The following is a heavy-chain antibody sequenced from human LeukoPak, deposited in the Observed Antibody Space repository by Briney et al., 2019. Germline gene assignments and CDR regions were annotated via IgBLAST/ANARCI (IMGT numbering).Heavy chain of an antibody. D-gene: IGHD2-2*01. Sequence: SETLSLTCTVSGASVRSHYWSWIRQPPGKGLEWIGNVFHNGDSSFAPSLTSRVTMSVDTSKSQFSLNLNSVTAADTAVYYCASKPIVPASQGHYFDTWGQGILVTVSS. CDR1: GASVRSHY. CDR2: VFHNGDS. J-gene: IGHJ5*02. CDR3: ASKPIVPASQGHYFDT. V-gene: IGHV4-59*02.